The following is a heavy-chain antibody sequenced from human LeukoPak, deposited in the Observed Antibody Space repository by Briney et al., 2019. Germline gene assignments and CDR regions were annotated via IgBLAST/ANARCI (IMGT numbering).Heavy chain of an antibody. Sequence: GGSLRLSCAASGFTFDDYAMHWVRQAPGKGLEWVSGISWSSGSIGYADSVKGRFTISRDNAKNSLYLQMNSLRAEDTALYYCAKDPTPLLESDHWFDPWGQGTLVTVSS. D-gene: IGHD3-3*01. CDR2: ISWSSGSI. CDR3: AKDPTPLLESDHWFDP. CDR1: GFTFDDYA. J-gene: IGHJ5*02. V-gene: IGHV3-9*01.